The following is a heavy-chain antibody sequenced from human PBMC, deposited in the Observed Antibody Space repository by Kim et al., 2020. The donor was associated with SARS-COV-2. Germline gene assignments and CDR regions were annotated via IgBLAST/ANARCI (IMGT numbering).Heavy chain of an antibody. CDR2: INPNSGGT. V-gene: IGHV1-2*05. D-gene: IGHD3-22*01. J-gene: IGHJ6*02. Sequence: ASVKVSCKASGYTFTGYYMHWVRQAPGQGLEWMGRINPNSGGTNYAQKFQGRVTMTRDTSISTAYMELSRLRSDDTVVYYCARSPLFDSSGYYESGPVDLYYYYGMDVWGQGTTVTVSS. CDR3: ARSPLFDSSGYYESGPVDLYYYYGMDV. CDR1: GYTFTGYY.